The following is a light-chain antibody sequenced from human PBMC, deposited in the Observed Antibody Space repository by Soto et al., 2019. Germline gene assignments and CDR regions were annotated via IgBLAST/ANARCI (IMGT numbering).Light chain of an antibody. CDR1: QSVSSNY. CDR3: QQYDRPPYT. CDR2: GAS. Sequence: EIMLTQSPGTLSLSPGERVTLSCRASQSVSSNYLAWYQQTPGQAPRLLMYGASTRAPGFPERFSGSGSGTDFTLTISRLEPEDFAFYYCQQYDRPPYTFGQGTKLEIK. V-gene: IGKV3-20*01. J-gene: IGKJ2*01.